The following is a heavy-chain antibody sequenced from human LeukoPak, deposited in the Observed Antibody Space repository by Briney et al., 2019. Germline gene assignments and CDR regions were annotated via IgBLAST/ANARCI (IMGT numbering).Heavy chain of an antibody. V-gene: IGHV4-34*01. CDR1: GGSFSGYY. J-gene: IGHJ4*02. D-gene: IGHD6-19*01. CDR2: INHSGST. CDR3: ARRGSGWVLSVDY. Sequence: SETLSLTCAVYGGSFSGYYWSWIRQPPGKGLEWIGEINHSGSTNYNPSLKSQVTISVDTSKNQFSLKLSSVTAADTAVYYCARRGSGWVLSVDYWGQGTLVTVSS.